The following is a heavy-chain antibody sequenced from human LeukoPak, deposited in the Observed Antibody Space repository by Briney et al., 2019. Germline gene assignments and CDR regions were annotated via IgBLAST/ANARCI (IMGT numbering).Heavy chain of an antibody. CDR3: AKDSVVTMFDP. Sequence: GGSLRLSCAASGFTFSSYAMSWVRHAPGKGLEWVSAISGSGGSTYYADSVKGRFTISTDNSKNTLYLQMNSLRAEDTAVYYCAKDSVVTMFDPWGQGTLVTVSS. D-gene: IGHD3-22*01. V-gene: IGHV3-23*01. J-gene: IGHJ5*02. CDR2: ISGSGGST. CDR1: GFTFSSYA.